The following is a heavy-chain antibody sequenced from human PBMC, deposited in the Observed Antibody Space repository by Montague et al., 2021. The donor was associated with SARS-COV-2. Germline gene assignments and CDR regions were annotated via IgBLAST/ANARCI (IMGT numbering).Heavy chain of an antibody. CDR1: GDSTSSSPYY. J-gene: IGHJ4*01. V-gene: IGHV4-39*01. CDR3: ARLSEVTTSFDN. D-gene: IGHD3-22*01. Sequence: SETLSLTCTVSGDSTSSSPYYWGWIRQPPGKGLEWIGNINYGGTTYYNPSLRSRVTIPLDTSRDQFSLKLNSVTAADTAVYYCARLSEVTTSFDNWGHGTLVTVSS. CDR2: INYGGTT.